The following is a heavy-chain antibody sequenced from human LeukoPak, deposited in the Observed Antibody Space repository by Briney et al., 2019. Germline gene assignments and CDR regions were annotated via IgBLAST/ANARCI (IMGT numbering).Heavy chain of an antibody. CDR1: GGTFSSYA. V-gene: IGHV1-69*05. Sequence: SVKVSCKASGGTFSSYAISWVRQAPGQGLEWMGRIIPIFGTANYAQKFQGRVTITTDESTSTAYMELSSLRSEDTAVYYCARDGYSSSSWWLDPWGQGTLVTVSS. CDR3: ARDGYSSSSWWLDP. J-gene: IGHJ5*02. D-gene: IGHD6-6*01. CDR2: IIPIFGTA.